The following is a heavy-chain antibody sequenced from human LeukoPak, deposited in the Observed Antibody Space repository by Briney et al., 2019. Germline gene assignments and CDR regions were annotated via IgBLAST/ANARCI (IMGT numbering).Heavy chain of an antibody. J-gene: IGHJ4*02. CDR3: AREAESGYGAVDY. CDR1: GGSFSGYY. CDR2: INHSGST. V-gene: IGHV4-34*01. D-gene: IGHD5-12*01. Sequence: SETLSLTCAVYGGSFSGYYWSWIRQPPGEGLEWIGEINHSGSTNYNPSLKSRVTISVDTSKNQFSLKLSSVTAAGTAVYYCAREAESGYGAVDYWGQGTLVTVSS.